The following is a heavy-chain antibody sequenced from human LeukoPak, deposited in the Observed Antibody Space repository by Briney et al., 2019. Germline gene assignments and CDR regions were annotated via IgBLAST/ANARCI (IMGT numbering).Heavy chain of an antibody. CDR1: GFTFSNYN. J-gene: IGHJ4*02. CDR2: ISDNTGTI. Sequence: PGGSLRLSCAASGFTFSNYNINWVRQAPGKGLEWVSYISDNTGTIYYADSVQGRFTISRDNAKNSLFLQMNSLRAEDTGVYYCARVGYSSSFDLWGQGTLVTVSS. CDR3: ARVGYSSSFDL. V-gene: IGHV3-48*01. D-gene: IGHD6-13*01.